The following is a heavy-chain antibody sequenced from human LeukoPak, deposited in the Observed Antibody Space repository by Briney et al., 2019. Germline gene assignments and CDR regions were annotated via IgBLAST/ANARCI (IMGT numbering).Heavy chain of an antibody. Sequence: SETLSLTCTVSGGSISNYYWSWIRQPPGKRLEWIGYIYYTGTTDYNPSLKSRVSMSVDTSKNQFSLKLSSVTAADTAVYYCARDQGGSWGREALDIWGQGTMVTVSS. V-gene: IGHV4-59*01. D-gene: IGHD6-13*01. CDR2: IYYTGTT. CDR3: ARDQGGSWGREALDI. CDR1: GGSISNYY. J-gene: IGHJ3*02.